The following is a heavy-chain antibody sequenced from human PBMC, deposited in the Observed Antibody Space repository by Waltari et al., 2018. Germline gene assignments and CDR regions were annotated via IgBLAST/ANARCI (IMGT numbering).Heavy chain of an antibody. CDR1: GGSISSHY. CDR2: ICCSGST. CDR3: ARASSGGNSFGIDY. V-gene: IGHV4-59*11. D-gene: IGHD2-21*02. Sequence: QVQLQESGPGLVKPSETLSLTCTVSGGSISSHYWSWIRQPPGKGLEWIGYICCSGSTNYNPSLKSRVTISVDTSKNQFSLKLSSVTAADTAVYYCARASSGGNSFGIDYWGQGTLVTVSS. J-gene: IGHJ4*02.